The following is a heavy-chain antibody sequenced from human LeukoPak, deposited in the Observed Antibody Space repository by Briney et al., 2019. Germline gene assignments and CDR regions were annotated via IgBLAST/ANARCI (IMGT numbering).Heavy chain of an antibody. CDR3: AKSVRVWGSKGLDY. V-gene: IGHV3-15*01. D-gene: IGHD3-16*01. CDR1: AFTFNNAW. J-gene: IGHJ4*02. Sequence: GGSLRLSCAASAFTFNNAWMSWVRQAPGKGLEWVGRIKRKTDGGTIDYAAPVKGRFTISRDDSKNTLYLQMNSLRAEDTAVYYCAKSVRVWGSKGLDYWGQGTLVTVSS. CDR2: IKRKTDGGTI.